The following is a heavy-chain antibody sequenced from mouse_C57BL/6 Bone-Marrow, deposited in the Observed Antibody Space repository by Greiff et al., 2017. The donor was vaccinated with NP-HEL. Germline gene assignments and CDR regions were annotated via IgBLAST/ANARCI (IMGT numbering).Heavy chain of an antibody. J-gene: IGHJ3*01. CDR2: IDPENGDT. V-gene: IGHV14-4*01. D-gene: IGHD1-1*01. CDR1: GFNIKDDY. Sequence: VQLQQSGAELVRPGASVKLSCTASGFNIKDDYMHWVQQRPEQGLEWIGWIDPENGDTEYASKFQGKATITADTSSNTAYLQLSSLTSEDTAVYYCTEDYGSSYGFAYWGQGTLVTVSA. CDR3: TEDYGSSYGFAY.